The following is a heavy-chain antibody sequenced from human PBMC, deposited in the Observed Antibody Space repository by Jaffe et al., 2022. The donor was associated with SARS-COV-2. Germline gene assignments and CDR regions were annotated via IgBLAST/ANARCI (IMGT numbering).Heavy chain of an antibody. Sequence: EVQLVESGGGLVQPGGSLRLSCAASGFTFSSYAMHWVRQAPGKGLEYVSAISSNGGSTYYANSVKGRFTISRDNSKNTLYLQMGSLRAEDMAVYYCARDGSYYDITYYFDYWGQGTLVTVSS. D-gene: IGHD3-10*01. CDR2: ISSNGGST. CDR3: ARDGSYYDITYYFDY. J-gene: IGHJ4*02. V-gene: IGHV3-64*01. CDR1: GFTFSSYA.